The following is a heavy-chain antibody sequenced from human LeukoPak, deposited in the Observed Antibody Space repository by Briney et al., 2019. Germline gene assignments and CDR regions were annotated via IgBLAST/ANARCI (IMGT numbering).Heavy chain of an antibody. V-gene: IGHV1-69*04. D-gene: IGHD2-8*01. CDR1: GGTFSSYA. CDR2: IIPILGIA. Sequence: SVKVSCKASGGTFSSYAISWVRQAPGQGLEWMGRIIPILGIANYAQKFQGRVTITADKSTSTAYMELSSLRSEDTAVYYCARDSQIWCVLTTMYYYYYGMDVWGQGTTVTVSS. J-gene: IGHJ6*02. CDR3: ARDSQIWCVLTTMYYYYYGMDV.